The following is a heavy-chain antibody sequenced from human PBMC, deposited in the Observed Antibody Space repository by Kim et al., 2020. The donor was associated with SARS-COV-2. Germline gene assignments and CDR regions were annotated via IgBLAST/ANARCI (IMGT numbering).Heavy chain of an antibody. CDR1: GGSISSSSYY. CDR3: ARQGQWLVPGPGYYYYGMDV. D-gene: IGHD6-19*01. J-gene: IGHJ6*02. V-gene: IGHV4-39*01. Sequence: SETLSLTCTVSGGSISSSSYYWGWIRQPPGKGLEWIGSIYYSGSTYYNPSLKSRVTISVDTSKNQFSLKLSSVTAADTAVYYCARQGQWLVPGPGYYYYGMDVWGQGTTVTVSS. CDR2: IYYSGST.